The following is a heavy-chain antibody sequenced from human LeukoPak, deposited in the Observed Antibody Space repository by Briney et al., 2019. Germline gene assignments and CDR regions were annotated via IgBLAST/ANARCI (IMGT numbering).Heavy chain of an antibody. V-gene: IGHV3-43*01. J-gene: IGHJ6*02. CDR2: ISWDGGST. CDR1: GFTFDDYT. Sequence: PGGSLRLSCAASGFTFDDYTMHWVRQAPGKGLEWVSLISWDGGSTYYTDSVKGRFTISRDNSKNSLYLQMNSLRTEDTALYYCAKAYYGDSFYYYGMDVWDQGTTVTVSS. CDR3: AKAYYGDSFYYYGMDV. D-gene: IGHD4-17*01.